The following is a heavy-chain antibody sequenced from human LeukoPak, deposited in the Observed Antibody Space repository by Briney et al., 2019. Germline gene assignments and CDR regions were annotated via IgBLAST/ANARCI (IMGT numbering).Heavy chain of an antibody. J-gene: IGHJ4*02. Sequence: SETLSLTCTVSGGSISSYYWSWIRQPPGKGLEWIGYIYYSGSTNYNPSPKSRVTISVDTSKNQFSLKLSSVTAADTAVYYCARSTSYRNFDYWGQGTLVTVSS. CDR2: IYYSGST. CDR1: GGSISSYY. V-gene: IGHV4-59*01. D-gene: IGHD1-26*01. CDR3: ARSTSYRNFDY.